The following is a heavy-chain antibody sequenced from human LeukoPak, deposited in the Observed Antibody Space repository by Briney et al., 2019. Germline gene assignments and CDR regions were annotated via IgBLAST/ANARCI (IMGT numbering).Heavy chain of an antibody. CDR2: IYYSGST. V-gene: IGHV4-31*03. D-gene: IGHD2-15*01. CDR1: GGSISSGGYY. J-gene: IGHJ4*02. Sequence: SETLSLTCTVFGGSISSGGYYWSWIRQHPGKGLEWIGYIYYSGSTYYNPSLKSRVTISVDTSKNQFSLKLSSVTAADTAVYYCARVVVCSGGSCYPNPYYFDYWGQGTLVTVSS. CDR3: ARVVVCSGGSCYPNPYYFDY.